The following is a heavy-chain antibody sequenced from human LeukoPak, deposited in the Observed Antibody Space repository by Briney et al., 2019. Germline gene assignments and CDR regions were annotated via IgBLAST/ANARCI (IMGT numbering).Heavy chain of an antibody. D-gene: IGHD2-2*01. CDR1: GFTFSSYW. Sequence: PGGSLRLSCAASGFTFSSYWMHWVRQAPGKGLVWVSRINSDGSSTSYADCVKGGFTIYRDNAKNTLYLQMNSLRAEDTAVYYCARVEGDYCSSTSCFNYYYYYMDVWGKGTTVTISS. J-gene: IGHJ6*03. CDR3: ARVEGDYCSSTSCFNYYYYYMDV. CDR2: INSDGSST. V-gene: IGHV3-74*01.